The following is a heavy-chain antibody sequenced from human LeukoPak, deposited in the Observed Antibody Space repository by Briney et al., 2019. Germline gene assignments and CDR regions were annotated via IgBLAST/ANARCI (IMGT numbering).Heavy chain of an antibody. Sequence: GSLRLSCVGSGFIFRDYPMIWMRQAPGKGLEWIGEINHSGSTNYNPSLKSRVTISVDTSKNQFSLKLSSVTAADTAVYYCARGRYFITRRNWFDPWGQGTLVTVSS. J-gene: IGHJ5*02. V-gene: IGHV4-34*01. CDR2: INHSGST. CDR1: GFIFRDYP. CDR3: ARGRYFITRRNWFDP. D-gene: IGHD1-20*01.